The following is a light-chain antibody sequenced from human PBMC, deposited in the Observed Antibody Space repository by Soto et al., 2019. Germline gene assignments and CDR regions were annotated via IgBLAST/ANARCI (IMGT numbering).Light chain of an antibody. Sequence: QSVLTQPASVSGSPGQSITISCTGTSSDIGGYNYVSWYQQHPGKAPKVMIYEVSNRPSGVSNRFSGSKSGNTASLTISGLQAEDEADYYCSSYAGRNTWVFGGGTKLTVL. V-gene: IGLV2-14*01. CDR3: SSYAGRNTWV. J-gene: IGLJ3*02. CDR2: EVS. CDR1: SSDIGGYNY.